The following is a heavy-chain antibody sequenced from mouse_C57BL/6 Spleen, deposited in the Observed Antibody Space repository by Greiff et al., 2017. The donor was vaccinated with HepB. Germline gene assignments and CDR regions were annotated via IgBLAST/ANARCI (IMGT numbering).Heavy chain of an antibody. Sequence: VQLQQPGAELVRPGSSVKLSCKASGYTFTSYWMHWVKQRPIQGLEWIGNIDPSDSDTHYNQKFKDKATLTVDKSSSTAYMQLSSLTSEDSAVYYCAREALYCGLDYWGQGTTLTVSS. D-gene: IGHD2-1*01. CDR2: IDPSDSDT. CDR3: AREALYCGLDY. J-gene: IGHJ2*01. CDR1: GYTFTSYW. V-gene: IGHV1-52*01.